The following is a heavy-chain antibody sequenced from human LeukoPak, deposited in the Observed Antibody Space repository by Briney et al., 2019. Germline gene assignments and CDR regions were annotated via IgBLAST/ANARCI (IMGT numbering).Heavy chain of an antibody. CDR1: GGSFSGYY. D-gene: IGHD1-7*01. V-gene: IGHV4-34*01. CDR3: ARSGTLYRYTPGFDP. Sequence: SETLSLTCAVYGGSFSGYYWSWIRQPPGKGLEWIGEINHSGSTNYNPSLKSRVTISVDTSKNQFSLKLSSVTAADTAVYYCARSGTLYRYTPGFDPWGQGTLVTVSS. J-gene: IGHJ5*02. CDR2: INHSGST.